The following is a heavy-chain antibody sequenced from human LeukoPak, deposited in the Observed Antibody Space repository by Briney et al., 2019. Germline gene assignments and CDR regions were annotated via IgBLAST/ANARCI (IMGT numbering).Heavy chain of an antibody. J-gene: IGHJ6*03. CDR3: ARDGDTVLTRGYYYYMDV. D-gene: IGHD4-23*01. CDR1: GFTVSSNY. V-gene: IGHV3-21*01. CDR2: ITSSSSYI. Sequence: TSGGSLRLSCAASGFTVSSNYMNWVRQAPGKGPEWVSSITSSSSYIYYADSVKGRFTISRDNARNSLYLQMNSLRAEDTALYYCARDGDTVLTRGYYYYMDVWGKGTTVTVSS.